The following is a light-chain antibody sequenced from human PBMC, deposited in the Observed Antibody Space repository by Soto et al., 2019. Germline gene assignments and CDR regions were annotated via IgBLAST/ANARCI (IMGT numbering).Light chain of an antibody. V-gene: IGKV1-5*02. CDR3: QQYSVYWT. J-gene: IGKJ1*01. CDR2: DAS. Sequence: DLQMTQSPSSLSASVGDRVTIICRASQSVSTRLAWYQQKPGEAPKVLIYDASSWAGGVPSRFTGSGSGTEFTLTINSLQPDDFATYYCQQYSVYWTFGQGTKVEIK. CDR1: QSVSTR.